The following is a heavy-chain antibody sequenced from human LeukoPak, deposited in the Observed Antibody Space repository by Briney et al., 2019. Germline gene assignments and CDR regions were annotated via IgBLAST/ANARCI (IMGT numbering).Heavy chain of an antibody. D-gene: IGHD6-13*01. Sequence: PGRSLRLSCAASGFTFDEYAMHWVRQAPGKGLEWVSCISWNSGSIGYADSVKGRFTISRDNAKNSLYLQMNSLRAEDTALYYCAKVPSNSWYVSWGVYFDYWGQGTLVTVPS. CDR1: GFTFDEYA. V-gene: IGHV3-9*01. CDR2: ISWNSGSI. J-gene: IGHJ4*02. CDR3: AKVPSNSWYVSWGVYFDY.